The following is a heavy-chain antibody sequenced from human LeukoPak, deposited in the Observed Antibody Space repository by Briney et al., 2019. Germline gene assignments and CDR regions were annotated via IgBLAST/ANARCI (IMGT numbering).Heavy chain of an antibody. CDR3: ASSGGSQGNFDY. CDR1: GYTFTSYY. CDR2: INPSGGST. D-gene: IGHD2-15*01. Sequence: ASVKVSCKASGYTFTSYYMHWVRQAPGQGLEWMGIINPSGGSTSYAQKFQGRVTMTRDTSTSTVYMELSSLRSGDTAVYYCASSGGSQGNFDYWGQGTLVTVSS. J-gene: IGHJ4*02. V-gene: IGHV1-46*01.